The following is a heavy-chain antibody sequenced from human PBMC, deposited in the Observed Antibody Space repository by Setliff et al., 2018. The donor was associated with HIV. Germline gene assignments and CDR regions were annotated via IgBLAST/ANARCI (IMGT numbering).Heavy chain of an antibody. V-gene: IGHV1-46*01. CDR1: GYTFTNHF. J-gene: IGHJ4*02. D-gene: IGHD3-16*01. CDR2: IDPSDGST. Sequence: ASVKVSCKAFGYTFTNHFMHWVRQAPGQGLEWMGIIDPSDGSTIFAQQFQGRLNMPRDTSTSTVYLELSSLSSEDTAVYYCARAVASKNVRGEYYFDYWGQGTLVTVSS. CDR3: ARAVASKNVRGEYYFDY.